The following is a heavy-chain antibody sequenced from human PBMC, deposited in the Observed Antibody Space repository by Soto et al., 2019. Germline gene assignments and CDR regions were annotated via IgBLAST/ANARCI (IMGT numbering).Heavy chain of an antibody. CDR3: ARCRTSKHDFWSGYRVYYYYGMDV. CDR2: IIPIFGTA. CDR1: GGTFSSYA. Sequence: SVKVSCKASGGTFSSYAISWVRQAPGQGLEWMGGIIPIFGTANYAQKFQGRVTITADESTSTAYMELSSVTAADTAVYYCARCRTSKHDFWSGYRVYYYYGMDVWGQGTTVTVSS. J-gene: IGHJ6*02. D-gene: IGHD3-3*01. V-gene: IGHV1-69*13.